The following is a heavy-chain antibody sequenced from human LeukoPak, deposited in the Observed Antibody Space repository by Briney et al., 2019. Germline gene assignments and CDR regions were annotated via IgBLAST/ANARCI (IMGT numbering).Heavy chain of an antibody. J-gene: IGHJ4*02. V-gene: IGHV1-46*01. CDR2: INPNGSST. D-gene: IGHD3-3*01. Sequence: GASVKVSCKASGYTFTHHYMHRVRQAPGQGLEWMGIINPNGSSTNYAQKFQGRVTMTRDTSTSTVYMELSSLRPEDTAVYYCARGRDFWSGYSDYWGQGTLVTVSS. CDR1: GYTFTHHY. CDR3: ARGRDFWSGYSDY.